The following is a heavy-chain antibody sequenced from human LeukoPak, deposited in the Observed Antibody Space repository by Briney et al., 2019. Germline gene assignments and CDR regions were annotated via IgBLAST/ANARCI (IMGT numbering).Heavy chain of an antibody. D-gene: IGHD6-19*01. J-gene: IGHJ4*02. V-gene: IGHV3-66*01. CDR1: GFTVSSNY. Sequence: GGSLRLSCAASGFTVSSNYMGWVRQAPGKGLEWVSVMYSGGDTYYADSVKGRFTISRDNSKNMIYLEMSSLKAEDTAVYYCAKERSLEIAVAGTIFDHWGQGTLVTVSS. CDR2: MYSGGDT. CDR3: AKERSLEIAVAGTIFDH.